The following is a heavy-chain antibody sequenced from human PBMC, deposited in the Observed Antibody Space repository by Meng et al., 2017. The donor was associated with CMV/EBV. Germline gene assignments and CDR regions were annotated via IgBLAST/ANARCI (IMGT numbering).Heavy chain of an antibody. CDR1: GGTFSSYT. J-gene: IGHJ6*02. V-gene: IGHV1-69*02. CDR3: AKGNIVAAYYYYGMDV. Sequence: SVKVSCKASGGTFSSYTISWVRQAPGQGLEWMGRIIPILGIANYAQKFQGRVTITADKSTSTAYMELSSLRSEDTAVYYCAKGNIVAAYYYYGMDVWGQGTTVTV. D-gene: IGHD5-12*01. CDR2: IIPILGIA.